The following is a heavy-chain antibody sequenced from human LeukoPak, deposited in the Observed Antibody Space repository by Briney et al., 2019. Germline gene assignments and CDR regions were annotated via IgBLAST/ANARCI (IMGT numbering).Heavy chain of an antibody. D-gene: IGHD6-19*01. V-gene: IGHV3-13*01. CDR2: IGTAGDT. J-gene: IGHJ4*02. CDR1: GFTFSSYD. Sequence: GGSLRLSCAASGFTFSSYDMHWVRQATGKGLEWVSAIGTAGDTYYPGSVKGRFTISRENAKNSLYLQMNSLRAEDTAVYYCAREGLSGFADYWGQGTLVTVSS. CDR3: AREGLSGFADY.